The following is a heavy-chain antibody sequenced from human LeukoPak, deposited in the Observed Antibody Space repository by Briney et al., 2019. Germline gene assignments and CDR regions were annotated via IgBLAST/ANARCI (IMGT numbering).Heavy chain of an antibody. Sequence: GGSLRLSCAASGFTFSSYWMHWVRQAPGKGLVWVSRINTDGSSTSYADSVKGRFTISRDNAKNTLYLQMNSLRAEDTAVYYCAKGLMTSQHYFDYWGQGTLVAVSS. CDR3: AKGLMTSQHYFDY. J-gene: IGHJ4*02. D-gene: IGHD1-1*01. V-gene: IGHV3-74*01. CDR1: GFTFSSYW. CDR2: INTDGSST.